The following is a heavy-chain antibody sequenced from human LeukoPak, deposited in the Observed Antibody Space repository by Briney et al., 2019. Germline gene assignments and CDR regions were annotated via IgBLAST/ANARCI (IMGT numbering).Heavy chain of an antibody. CDR1: GFTFSSYS. CDR2: ISSSSTYI. V-gene: IGHV3-21*01. Sequence: GGSLRLSCAASGFTFSSYSMNWVRQAPGKGLEWVSSISSSSTYIYYADSLKGRFTISRDNAKNSLYLQMNSLRVEDTAVYYCAKGNFGDYGADYWGQGTLVTVSS. CDR3: AKGNFGDYGADY. D-gene: IGHD4-17*01. J-gene: IGHJ4*02.